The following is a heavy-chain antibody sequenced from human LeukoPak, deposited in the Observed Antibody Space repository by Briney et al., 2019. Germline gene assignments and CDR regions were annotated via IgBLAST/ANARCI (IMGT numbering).Heavy chain of an antibody. J-gene: IGHJ5*02. V-gene: IGHV4-39*01. CDR3: ARKRIAARPTPRQPSWFDP. Sequence: SETLSLTCTVSGGSISSGDYYWSWIRQPPGKGLEWIGSIYYSGSTYYNPSLKSRVTISVDTSKNQFSLKLSSVTAADTAVYYCARKRIAARPTPRQPSWFDPWGQGTLVTVSS. CDR2: IYYSGST. CDR1: GGSISSGDYY. D-gene: IGHD6-6*01.